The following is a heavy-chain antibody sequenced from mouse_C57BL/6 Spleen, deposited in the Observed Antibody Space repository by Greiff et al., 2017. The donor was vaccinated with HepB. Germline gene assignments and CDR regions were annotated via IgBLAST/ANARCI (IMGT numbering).Heavy chain of an antibody. J-gene: IGHJ4*01. CDR2: INPSSGYT. CDR1: GYTFTSYT. Sequence: QVQLKQSGAELARPGASVKMSCKASGYTFTSYTMHWVKQRPGQGLEWIGYINPSSGYTKYNQKFKDKATLTADKSSSTAYMQLSSLTSEDSAVYYCVSSYVGAMDYWGQGTSVTVSS. V-gene: IGHV1-4*01. D-gene: IGHD1-1*01. CDR3: VSSYVGAMDY.